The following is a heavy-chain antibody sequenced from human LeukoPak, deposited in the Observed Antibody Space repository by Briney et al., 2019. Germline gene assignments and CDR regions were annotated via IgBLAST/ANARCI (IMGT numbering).Heavy chain of an antibody. CDR2: IVVGSGNT. J-gene: IGHJ6*03. V-gene: IGHV1-58*01. CDR3: ARYSNYYYYMDV. Sequence: SVKVSCKASGFTFTSSAVQWVRQARGQRLEWIGWIVVGSGNTNYAQKFQERVTITRDMSTSTAYMELSSLRSEDTAVYYCARYSNYYYYMDVWGKGTTVTVSS. D-gene: IGHD4-11*01. CDR1: GFTFTSSA.